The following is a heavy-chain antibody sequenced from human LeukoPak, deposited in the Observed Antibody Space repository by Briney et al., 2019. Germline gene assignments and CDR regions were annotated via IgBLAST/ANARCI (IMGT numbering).Heavy chain of an antibody. V-gene: IGHV1-2*02. Sequence: ASVKVSCKASGYTFTGNYMHCVRQAPGQGIEWMGWINPNSGGTNYAQKFQGRVTMARVTSISTTYMELSRLRSDDTAVYYWARFVFDWLLSGVDAFDIWGQGTMVTVSS. CDR1: GYTFTGNY. J-gene: IGHJ3*02. D-gene: IGHD3-9*01. CDR2: INPNSGGT. CDR3: ARFVFDWLLSGVDAFDI.